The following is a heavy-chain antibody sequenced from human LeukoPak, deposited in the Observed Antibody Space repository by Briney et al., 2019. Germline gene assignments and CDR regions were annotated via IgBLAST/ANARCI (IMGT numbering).Heavy chain of an antibody. CDR1: GFAFDEHG. Sequence: GGSLRLSCTASGFAFDEHGMSWVRQVPGKGLEWVSGINWSGGSTGYADALRGRFTISRDNAKNSLYLQMDSLRAEDTALYYCARAPITSPFYFDYWGQGTLVTVSS. CDR2: INWSGGST. D-gene: IGHD2-2*01. V-gene: IGHV3-20*04. CDR3: ARAPITSPFYFDY. J-gene: IGHJ4*02.